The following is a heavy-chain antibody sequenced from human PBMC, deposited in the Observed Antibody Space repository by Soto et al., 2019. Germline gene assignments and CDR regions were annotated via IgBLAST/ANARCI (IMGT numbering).Heavy chain of an antibody. CDR2: ISSSSSYI. V-gene: IGHV3-21*01. J-gene: IGHJ6*03. D-gene: IGHD3-10*01. CDR3: ARPYLSPYYYGSGYYYYYYMDV. Sequence: EVQLVESGGGLVKPGGSLRLSCAASGFTFSSYSMNWVRQAPGKGLEWVSSISSSSSYIYYADSVKGRFTISRDNAKNSLYLQMNSLRAEDTAVYYCARPYLSPYYYGSGYYYYYYMDVWGKGTTVTVSS. CDR1: GFTFSSYS.